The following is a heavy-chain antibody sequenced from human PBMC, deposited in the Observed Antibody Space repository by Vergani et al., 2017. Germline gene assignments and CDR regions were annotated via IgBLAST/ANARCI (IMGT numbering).Heavy chain of an antibody. D-gene: IGHD2-2*01. Sequence: QVQLVESGGGVVQPGRSLRLSCAASGYTFTSYAMHWVRQAPGQRLEWMGWINPGSSNTKYSQKFQGRVTISRDTSASTAYMELSSLTSEDTAMYYCARGPRCSTTSCYAAFDIWGQGTMVTVSS. CDR2: INPGSSNT. CDR3: ARGPRCSTTSCYAAFDI. V-gene: IGHV1-3*01. CDR1: GYTFTSYA. J-gene: IGHJ3*02.